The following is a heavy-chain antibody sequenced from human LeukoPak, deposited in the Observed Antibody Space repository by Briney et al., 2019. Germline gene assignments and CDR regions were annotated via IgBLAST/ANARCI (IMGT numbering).Heavy chain of an antibody. CDR3: ATLKSVTIFGVVKGPFDI. D-gene: IGHD3-3*01. Sequence: ASVKVSCKVSGYTLTELSMHWVRQSPGKGLEWMGGFDPEDGETIYAQKFQGRVTMTEDTSTDTAYMELSSLRSEDTAVYYCATLKSVTIFGVVKGPFDIWGQGTMVTVSS. CDR2: FDPEDGET. V-gene: IGHV1-24*01. CDR1: GYTLTELS. J-gene: IGHJ3*02.